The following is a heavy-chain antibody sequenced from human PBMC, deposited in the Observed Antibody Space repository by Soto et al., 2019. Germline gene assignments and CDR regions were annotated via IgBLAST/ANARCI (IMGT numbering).Heavy chain of an antibody. Sequence: SETLSLTCTVSGASISRSTYDWGWIRQRPGKGLEWIGSINYSGSTYYNPSLRSRLTISVDTSKNQFSLRLSAVTAADTAVYFCSRLTDYGDGYYYYGMDIWGQGTTVTVSS. CDR3: SRLTDYGDGYYYYGMDI. J-gene: IGHJ6*02. CDR2: INYSGST. V-gene: IGHV4-39*01. CDR1: GASISRSTYD. D-gene: IGHD4-17*01.